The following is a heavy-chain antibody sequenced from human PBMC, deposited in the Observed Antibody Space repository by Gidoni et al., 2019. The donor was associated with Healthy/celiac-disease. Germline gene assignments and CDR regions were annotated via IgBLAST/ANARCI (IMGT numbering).Heavy chain of an antibody. Sequence: EVQLVESGGGLVKPGGSLRPSCAASVFTLSNAGMNWARQAPGKGLEWVGRIKSKTDGETTDYAAPVKGRFTISRDDSKNTLYLQMNSLKTEDTAVYYCTTDLYSSSWYADYWGQGTLVTVSS. D-gene: IGHD6-13*01. CDR1: VFTLSNAG. CDR2: IKSKTDGETT. CDR3: TTDLYSSSWYADY. J-gene: IGHJ4*02. V-gene: IGHV3-15*07.